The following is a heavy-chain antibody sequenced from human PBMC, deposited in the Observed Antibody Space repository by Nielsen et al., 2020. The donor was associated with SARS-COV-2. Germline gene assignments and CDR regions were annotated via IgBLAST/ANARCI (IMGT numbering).Heavy chain of an antibody. CDR2: IHSNRNT. J-gene: IGHJ4*02. D-gene: IGHD4-17*01. Sequence: SETLSLTCTVPDAPISTHYWSWIRQAPGKGLEWIGYIHSNRNTNYKPSLKSRVAMSLDTSNNHFSLRLSSVTAADTAVYYCARGPVSDEYGETVDWGQGTLVTVSS. CDR1: DAPISTHY. CDR3: ARGPVSDEYGETVD. V-gene: IGHV4-59*08.